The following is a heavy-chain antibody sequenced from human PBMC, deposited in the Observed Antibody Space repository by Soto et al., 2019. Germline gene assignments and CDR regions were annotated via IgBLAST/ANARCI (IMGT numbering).Heavy chain of an antibody. Sequence: ASVKVSCKASGYTFTSYYMHWVRQAPGQGLEWMGIINPSGGSTSYAQKFQGRVTMTRDNSTSTVYMELSSLRAEDTAVYYCARDPSYYYYSSGYYYPPNWFDPWGQGTLVTVSS. J-gene: IGHJ5*02. V-gene: IGHV1-46*01. D-gene: IGHD3-22*01. CDR3: ARDPSYYYYSSGYYYPPNWFDP. CDR1: GYTFTSYY. CDR2: INPSGGST.